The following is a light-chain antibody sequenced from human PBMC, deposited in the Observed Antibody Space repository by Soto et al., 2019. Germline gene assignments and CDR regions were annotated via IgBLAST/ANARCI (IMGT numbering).Light chain of an antibody. Sequence: DIQMTQSPSTLSASLGDRVTITCRASQTISRWLAWYQQKPGKAPRLLIYDASSLQSGVPSRFSASGSGTEFTLTISSLHPDDFATYYCQEYNKYWTFGQGTKVDIK. CDR3: QEYNKYWT. J-gene: IGKJ1*01. CDR2: DAS. V-gene: IGKV1-5*01. CDR1: QTISRW.